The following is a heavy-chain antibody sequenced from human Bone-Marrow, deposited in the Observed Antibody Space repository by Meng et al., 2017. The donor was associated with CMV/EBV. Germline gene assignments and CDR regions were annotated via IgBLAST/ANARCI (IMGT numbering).Heavy chain of an antibody. Sequence: SETLSLTCTVSGDSMSSGDYHWNWIRQSPGKGLEWIGYIYYRGTTYYNPSLESRLTISVDTSKNQFFLKLRSVTAADTAVYFCARGVYVVGGDWFDPWGQGTLVTVSS. D-gene: IGHD5/OR15-5a*01. CDR1: GDSMSSGDYH. CDR2: IYYRGTT. V-gene: IGHV4-30-4*08. CDR3: ARGVYVVGGDWFDP. J-gene: IGHJ5*02.